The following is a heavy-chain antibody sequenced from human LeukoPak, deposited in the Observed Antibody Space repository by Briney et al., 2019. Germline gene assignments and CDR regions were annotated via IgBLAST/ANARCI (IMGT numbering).Heavy chain of an antibody. J-gene: IGHJ2*01. CDR2: IIPIFDTT. CDR1: GGTFRSYG. V-gene: IGHV1-69*06. D-gene: IGHD5-24*01. CDR3: ATAQMATIPYWYFDL. Sequence: SVKVSCKASGGTFRSYGINWVRQASGQGLEWMGGIIPIFDTTNYAQKFQGRVTMTEDTSTDTAYMELSSLRSEDTAVYYCATAQMATIPYWYFDLWGRGTLVTVSS.